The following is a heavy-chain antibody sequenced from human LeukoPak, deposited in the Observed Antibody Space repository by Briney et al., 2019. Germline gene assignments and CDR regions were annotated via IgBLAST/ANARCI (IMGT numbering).Heavy chain of an antibody. V-gene: IGHV3-66*01. CDR1: GFTVSSNY. Sequence: GGSLRLSCAASGFTVSSNYMSWVRQAPGKGLEWVSVIYSGGSTYYADSVKGRFTISRDNSKNTLYLQLNSLRAEDTAVYYCVKDLRGTQDYWGQGTLVTVSS. CDR3: VKDLRGTQDY. CDR2: IYSGGST. D-gene: IGHD3-16*01. J-gene: IGHJ4*02.